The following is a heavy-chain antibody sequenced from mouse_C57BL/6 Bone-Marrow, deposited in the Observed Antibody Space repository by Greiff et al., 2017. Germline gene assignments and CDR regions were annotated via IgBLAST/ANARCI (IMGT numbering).Heavy chain of an antibody. V-gene: IGHV1-15*01. CDR2: IDPETGGT. J-gene: IGHJ1*03. D-gene: IGHD1-1*01. Sequence: QVHVKQSGAELVRPGASVTLSCKASGYTFTDYEMHWVKQTPVHGLEWIGAIDPETGGTAYNQKFKGKAILTADKSSSTAYMELRSLTSEDSAVYYCTRDYGSRGDWYFDVWGTGTTVTVAS. CDR3: TRDYGSRGDWYFDV. CDR1: GYTFTDYE.